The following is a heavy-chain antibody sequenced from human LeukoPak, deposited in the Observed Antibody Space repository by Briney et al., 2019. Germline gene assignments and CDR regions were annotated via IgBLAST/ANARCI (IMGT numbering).Heavy chain of an antibody. CDR3: ARDRGGYNYGYGFDY. CDR2: IYYSTTT. D-gene: IGHD5-18*01. Sequence: SQTLSLTCTVSGGSISSGGYYWSWIRQHPGKGLEWIGYIYYSTTTYYNPSLKSRVTISVDTSKNQFSLKLTSVTAADTAVYYCARDRGGYNYGYGFDYWGQGTLVTVSS. V-gene: IGHV4-31*03. J-gene: IGHJ4*02. CDR1: GGSISSGGYY.